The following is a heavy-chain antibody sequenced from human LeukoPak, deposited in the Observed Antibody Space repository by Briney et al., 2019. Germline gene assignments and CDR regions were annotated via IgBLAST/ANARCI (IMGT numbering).Heavy chain of an antibody. D-gene: IGHD3-10*01. CDR1: GYTFTSYA. CDR3: AKNYGSGSYYYYYMDV. J-gene: IGHJ6*03. CDR2: INAGNGNT. V-gene: IGHV1-3*01. Sequence: ASVKVSCKASGYTFTSYAMHWVRQAPGQRLEWMGWINAGNGNTNYSQKFQGRVTMTRDTSISTAYMELSRLRSDDTAVYYCAKNYGSGSYYYYYMDVWGKGTTVTVSS.